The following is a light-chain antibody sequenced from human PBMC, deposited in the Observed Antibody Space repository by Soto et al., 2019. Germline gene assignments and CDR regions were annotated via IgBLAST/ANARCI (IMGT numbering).Light chain of an antibody. CDR3: AAWDASLSAWV. J-gene: IGLJ3*02. CDR1: SSNLGRNY. V-gene: IGLV1-47*01. Sequence: QPVLTQPPSASGTPGQRVTISCSGSSSNLGRNYVYWYQQLPGTAPKLLISRDNQRPSGVPDRVSGSKSGTSASLAISGLRSDDEADYYCAAWDASLSAWVFGGGTQLTVL. CDR2: RDN.